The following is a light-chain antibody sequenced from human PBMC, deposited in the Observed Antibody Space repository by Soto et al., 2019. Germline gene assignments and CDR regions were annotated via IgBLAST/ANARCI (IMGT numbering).Light chain of an antibody. Sequence: QSALTQAASVSGSPGQSITISCTGTSSDVGAYNYVSWYQQHPGKAPKLMIYDVSNRPSGVSNRFSGSKSGNTASLTISGFQAEDEADYYCSSFRSTSTLYVFGTGTKLTVL. CDR3: SSFRSTSTLYV. CDR2: DVS. CDR1: SSDVGAYNY. V-gene: IGLV2-14*01. J-gene: IGLJ1*01.